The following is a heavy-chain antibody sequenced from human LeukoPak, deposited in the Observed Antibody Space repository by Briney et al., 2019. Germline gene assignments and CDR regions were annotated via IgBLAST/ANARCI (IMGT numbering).Heavy chain of an antibody. V-gene: IGHV3-13*01. D-gene: IGHD3-10*01. J-gene: IGHJ4*02. CDR1: GFTFSSYD. Sequence: GGSLRLSSAASGFTFSSYDMHWVRQATGKGLEWVSAIGTAGDTYYPGSVKGRFTISRENAKNSLYLQMNSLRAGDTAVYYCARARRYYYGSGSYQRGSVFDYWGQGTLVTVSS. CDR2: IGTAGDT. CDR3: ARARRYYYGSGSYQRGSVFDY.